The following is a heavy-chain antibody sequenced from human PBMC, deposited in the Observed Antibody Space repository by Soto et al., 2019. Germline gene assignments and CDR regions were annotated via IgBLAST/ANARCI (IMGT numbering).Heavy chain of an antibody. D-gene: IGHD2-15*01. CDR1: VFTLTSSA. V-gene: IGHV1-58*02. CDR2: IVVGSGNT. CDR3: AAIRWPYFDY. Sequence: GASVKVSCKASVFTLTSSAMQWVRQARGQRLEWIGWIVVGSGNTNYAQKFQERVTITRDMSTSTAYMELSSLRSEDTAVYYCAAIRWPYFDYWGQGTLVTVSS. J-gene: IGHJ4*02.